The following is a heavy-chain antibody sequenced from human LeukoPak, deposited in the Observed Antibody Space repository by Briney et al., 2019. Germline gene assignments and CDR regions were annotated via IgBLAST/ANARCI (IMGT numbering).Heavy chain of an antibody. V-gene: IGHV5-51*01. Sequence: GESLKISCKGSGYSFTSYWIGWVRQMPGKGLEWMGIIYPGDSDTRYSPSFQGQVTISADKSNSTAYLQWSSLKASDTAMYYCARGPRAYDFWSGYYVPDFDYWGQGTLVTVSS. CDR3: ARGPRAYDFWSGYYVPDFDY. CDR2: IYPGDSDT. J-gene: IGHJ4*02. CDR1: GYSFTSYW. D-gene: IGHD3-3*01.